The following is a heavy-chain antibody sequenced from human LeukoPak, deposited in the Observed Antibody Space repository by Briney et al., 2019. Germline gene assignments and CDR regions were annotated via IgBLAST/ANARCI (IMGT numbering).Heavy chain of an antibody. V-gene: IGHV4-34*01. Sequence: SETLSLTRAVYGGSFSGYYWSWIRQPPGKGLEWIGEINHSGSTNYNPSLKSRVTISVDTSKNQFSLKLSSVTAADTAVYYCARGPDSSGWYTLDYWGQGTLVTVSS. CDR1: GGSFSGYY. D-gene: IGHD6-19*01. CDR2: INHSGST. J-gene: IGHJ4*02. CDR3: ARGPDSSGWYTLDY.